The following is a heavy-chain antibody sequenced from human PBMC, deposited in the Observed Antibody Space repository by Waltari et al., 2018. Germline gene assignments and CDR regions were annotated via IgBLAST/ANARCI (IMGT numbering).Heavy chain of an antibody. D-gene: IGHD2-2*01. CDR2: IMPFLGTA. V-gene: IGHV1-69*13. CDR3: AREGRICSSTSCDFDY. CDR1: GGTFSSYA. J-gene: IGHJ4*02. Sequence: QVQLVQSGAEVKKPGSSVKVSCKASGGTFSSYAISWVRQAPGQGLEWMGGIMPFLGTANYGQKCQGRVTITADESTSTAYMELSSLGSDETAVYDCAREGRICSSTSCDFDYWGQGTLVTVSS.